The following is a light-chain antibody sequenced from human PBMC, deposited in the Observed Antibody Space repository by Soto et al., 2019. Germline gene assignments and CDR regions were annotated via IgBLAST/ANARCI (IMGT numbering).Light chain of an antibody. CDR1: QGINNY. CDR2: AAS. J-gene: IGKJ1*01. CDR3: QQYHSYPPS. V-gene: IGKV1-16*02. Sequence: DIQMTQSPSSLSASVGDRVTITCRASQGINNYLAWFQQKPGKATKSLIYAASTLQTRVPSKFSGSESVTDFTLTINSLQPEDFATYYCQQYHSYPPSFGQGTKVEIK.